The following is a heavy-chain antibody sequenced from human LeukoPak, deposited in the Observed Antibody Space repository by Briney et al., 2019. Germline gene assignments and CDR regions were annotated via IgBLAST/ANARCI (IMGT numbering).Heavy chain of an antibody. V-gene: IGHV1-2*02. J-gene: IGHJ5*02. CDR1: GCTFTGYY. CDR3: ARSGSTAGYYDFWRPFDP. Sequence: ASVKVSCKASGCTFTGYYMHWVRQAPGQGLEWMGWINPNSGGTNYAQKFQGRVTMTRDTSISTAYMELSRLRSDDTAVYYCARSGSTAGYYDFWRPFDPWGQGTLVTVSS. D-gene: IGHD3-3*01. CDR2: INPNSGGT.